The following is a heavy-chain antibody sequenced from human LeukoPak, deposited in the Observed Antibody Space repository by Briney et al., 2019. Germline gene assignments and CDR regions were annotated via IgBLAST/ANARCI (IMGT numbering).Heavy chain of an antibody. D-gene: IGHD6-13*01. Sequence: SETLSLTCTVSGGSISSYYWSWIRQPPGKGLEWIGYIYYSGSTNYNPSLKSRVTISVDTSKNQFSLKLSSVTAADTAVYYCARENGIAGLTTMRYGMDVWGQGTTVTVSS. J-gene: IGHJ6*02. CDR1: GGSISSYY. CDR3: ARENGIAGLTTMRYGMDV. V-gene: IGHV4-59*01. CDR2: IYYSGST.